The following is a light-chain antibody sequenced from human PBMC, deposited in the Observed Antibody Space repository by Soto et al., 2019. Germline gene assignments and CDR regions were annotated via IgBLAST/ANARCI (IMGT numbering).Light chain of an antibody. Sequence: AIQLTQSPSSLSASVGDTVTITCRASQGISTLFAWYQQKPGKAPKLLIYDASSLESGVPSRFSGSGSGADFTLTINRLEPEDFAVYYCQQYGSSPTFGLGTKVDIK. V-gene: IGKV1-13*02. CDR1: QGISTL. CDR2: DAS. J-gene: IGKJ1*01. CDR3: QQYGSSPT.